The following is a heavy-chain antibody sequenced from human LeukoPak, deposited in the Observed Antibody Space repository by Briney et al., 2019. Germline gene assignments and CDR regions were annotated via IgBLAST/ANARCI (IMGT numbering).Heavy chain of an antibody. Sequence: ASVKVSCKASGGTFSSYAISWVRQAPGQGFEWMGGIIPIFGTANYAQKFQGRVTITADESTSTAYMELSSLRSEDTAVYYCARDIESIAVAGNGGYWGQGTLVTVSS. V-gene: IGHV1-69*01. CDR1: GGTFSSYA. D-gene: IGHD6-19*01. J-gene: IGHJ4*02. CDR3: ARDIESIAVAGNGGY. CDR2: IIPIFGTA.